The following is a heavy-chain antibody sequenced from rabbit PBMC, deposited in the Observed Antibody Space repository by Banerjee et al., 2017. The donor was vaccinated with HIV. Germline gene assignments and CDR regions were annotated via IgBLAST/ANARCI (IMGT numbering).Heavy chain of an antibody. J-gene: IGHJ2*01. V-gene: IGHV1S45*01. CDR3: ARGSNSYNWAFDP. CDR1: GFSFSSGYD. D-gene: IGHD8-1*01. CDR2: IYTGSGRI. Sequence: QEQLEESGGDLVKPEGSLTLTCTASGFSFSSGYDMCWVRQAPGKGLEWIGCIYTGSGRIWYASWATGRFTVSKTSSTTVTLQMTSLTAADTATYFCARGSNSYNWAFDPWGQGTLVTVS.